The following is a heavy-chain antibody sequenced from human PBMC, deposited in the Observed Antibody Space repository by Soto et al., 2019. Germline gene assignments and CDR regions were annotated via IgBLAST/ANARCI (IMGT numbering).Heavy chain of an antibody. Sequence: RRLSCAASGFTFSSYGMHWVRQAPGKGLEWVAVISYDGSNKYYADSVKGRFTISRDNSKNTLCLQMNSLRAEDTAVYYCAKVSGSYRAHPFDYWGQGTLVTVSS. CDR3: AKVSGSYRAHPFDY. CDR2: ISYDGSNK. CDR1: GFTFSSYG. V-gene: IGHV3-30*18. J-gene: IGHJ4*02. D-gene: IGHD1-26*01.